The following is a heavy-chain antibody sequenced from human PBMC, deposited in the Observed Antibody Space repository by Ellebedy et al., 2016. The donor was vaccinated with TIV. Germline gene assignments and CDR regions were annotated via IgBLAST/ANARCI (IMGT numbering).Heavy chain of an antibody. CDR3: AKDLPMATMDPDAFDI. Sequence: GESLKISCAASGFTFSSYAMSWVRKAPGKGLEWVSVIYSGGSTYYADSVKGRFTISRDNSKNTLYLQMNSLRAEDTAVYYCAKDLPMATMDPDAFDIWGQGTMVTVSS. CDR1: GFTFSSYA. CDR2: IYSGGST. J-gene: IGHJ3*02. V-gene: IGHV3-23*03. D-gene: IGHD5-24*01.